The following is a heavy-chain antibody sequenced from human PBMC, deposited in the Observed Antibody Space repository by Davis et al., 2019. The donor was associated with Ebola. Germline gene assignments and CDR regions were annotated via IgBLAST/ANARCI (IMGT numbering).Heavy chain of an antibody. CDR2: IKSNISGGTI. Sequence: GGSLRLSCAASGFTFTSAWMSWVRQAPGKGLEWVGRIKSNISGGTINYAAPVKGRFTISRDDSKNTLYLQMNSLKTEDTAMYYCMSRGLISATDEAFDIWGQGTVVTVSS. CDR3: MSRGLISATDEAFDI. D-gene: IGHD1-7*01. CDR1: GFTFTSAW. V-gene: IGHV3-15*05. J-gene: IGHJ3*02.